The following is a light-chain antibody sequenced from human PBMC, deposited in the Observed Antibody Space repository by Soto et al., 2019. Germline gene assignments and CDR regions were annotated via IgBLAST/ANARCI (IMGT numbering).Light chain of an antibody. Sequence: QSVLTQPPSVSGAPGQXVTIXCTGSSSNIGAGYDVHWYQQLPGTAPKLLIYGNSNRPSGVPDRFSGSKSGTSASLAITGLQAEDEADYYCQSYDSSLSGGVFGGGTKLTVL. CDR2: GNS. J-gene: IGLJ3*02. V-gene: IGLV1-40*01. CDR1: SSNIGAGYD. CDR3: QSYDSSLSGGV.